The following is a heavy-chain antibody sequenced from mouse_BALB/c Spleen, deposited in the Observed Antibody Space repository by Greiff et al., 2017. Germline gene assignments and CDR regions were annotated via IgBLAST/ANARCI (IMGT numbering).Heavy chain of an antibody. Sequence: QVQLKESGPGLVAPSQSLSITCTVSGFSLTSYDISWIRQPPGKGLEWLGVIWTGGGTNYNSAFMSRLSISKDNSKSQVFLKMNSLQTDDTAIYYCVRRSSGYYFDYWGQGTTLTVSS. V-gene: IGHV2-9-2*01. CDR1: GFSLTSYD. D-gene: IGHD3-1*01. CDR2: IWTGGGT. CDR3: VRRSSGYYFDY. J-gene: IGHJ2*01.